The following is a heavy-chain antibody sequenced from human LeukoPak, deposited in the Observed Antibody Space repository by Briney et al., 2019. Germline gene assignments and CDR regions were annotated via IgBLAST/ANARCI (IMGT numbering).Heavy chain of an antibody. J-gene: IGHJ5*02. Sequence: GGSLRLSCAASGFDFSSYSMNWVRQAPGKGLEWVSVIYSGGSTYYADSVKGRFTISRDNSKNTLYLQMNSLRAEDTAVYYCARYGSGSYYNAWFDPWGQGTLVTVSS. CDR3: ARYGSGSYYNAWFDP. V-gene: IGHV3-53*01. D-gene: IGHD3-10*01. CDR2: IYSGGST. CDR1: GFDFSSYS.